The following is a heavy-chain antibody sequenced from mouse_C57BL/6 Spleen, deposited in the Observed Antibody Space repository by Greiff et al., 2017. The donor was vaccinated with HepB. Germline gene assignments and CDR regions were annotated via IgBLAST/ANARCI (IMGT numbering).Heavy chain of an antibody. J-gene: IGHJ4*01. CDR3: ASIYDGYYFYAMDY. V-gene: IGHV1-82*01. D-gene: IGHD2-3*01. CDR1: GYAFSSSW. CDR2: IYPGDGDT. Sequence: VQLQQSGPELVKPGASVKISCKASGYAFSSSWMNWVKQRPGKGLEWIGRIYPGDGDTNYNGKFKGKATLTADKSSSTAYMQLSSLTSEDSAVYFCASIYDGYYFYAMDYWGQGTSVTVSS.